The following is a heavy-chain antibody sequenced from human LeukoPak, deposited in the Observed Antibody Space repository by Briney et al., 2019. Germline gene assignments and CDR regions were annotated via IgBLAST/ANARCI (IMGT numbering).Heavy chain of an antibody. CDR2: ISYDGSNK. V-gene: IGHV3-30*18. CDR1: GFTFSSYG. D-gene: IGHD3-10*01. Sequence: GRSLRLSCAASGFTFSSYGMHWVRQAPGKGLEWVAVISYDGSNKYYADSVKGRFTISRDNSKNTLYLQMNSLRAEDTAVHYCAKDHPYYYGSGSYYNEPDDYWGQGTLVTVSS. J-gene: IGHJ4*02. CDR3: AKDHPYYYGSGSYYNEPDDY.